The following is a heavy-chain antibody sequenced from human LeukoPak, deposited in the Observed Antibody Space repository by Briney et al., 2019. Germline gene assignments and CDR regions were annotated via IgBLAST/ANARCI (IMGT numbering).Heavy chain of an antibody. Sequence: SETLSLTCAVYGGSFSGYYWSWIRQPPGKGLEWIGEINHSGSTNYNSSLKSRVTISVDTSKNQFSLKLSSVTAADTAVYYCARDVGATALFDYWGQGTLVTVSS. CDR1: GGSFSGYY. J-gene: IGHJ4*02. CDR2: INHSGST. D-gene: IGHD1-26*01. CDR3: ARDVGATALFDY. V-gene: IGHV4-34*01.